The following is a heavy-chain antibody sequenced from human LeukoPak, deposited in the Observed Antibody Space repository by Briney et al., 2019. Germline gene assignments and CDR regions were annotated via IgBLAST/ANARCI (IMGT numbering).Heavy chain of an antibody. V-gene: IGHV3-53*04. CDR1: GFNVSSNQ. J-gene: IGHJ6*02. CDR2: IYSGGST. CDR3: ARGISSAWYGMDV. D-gene: IGHD3-10*01. Sequence: GGSLRLSCAGTGFNVSSNQMSWVRQAPEKGLEWVSVIYSGGSTQYAGSVKGRFTISRHNSKNTVYFQMNSLRVEDTAVYYCARGISSAWYGMDVWGQGTTVTVSS.